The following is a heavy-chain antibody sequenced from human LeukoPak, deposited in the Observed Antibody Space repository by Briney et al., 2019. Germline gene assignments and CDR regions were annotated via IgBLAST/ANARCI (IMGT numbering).Heavy chain of an antibody. J-gene: IGHJ6*03. CDR3: ARGLNDFWSGSTYYYYYYMDV. CDR2: IYTSGST. CDR1: GGSISSYY. Sequence: SETLSLTCTVSGGSISSYYWSWIRQPAGKGLEWIGRIYTSGSTNYNPSLKSRVTMSVDTSKNQFSLKLSSVTAADTAVYYCARGLNDFWSGSTYYYYYYMDVWGKGTTVTVSS. D-gene: IGHD3-3*01. V-gene: IGHV4-4*07.